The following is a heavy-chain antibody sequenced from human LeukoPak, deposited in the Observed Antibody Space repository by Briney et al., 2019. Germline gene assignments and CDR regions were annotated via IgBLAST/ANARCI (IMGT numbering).Heavy chain of an antibody. D-gene: IGHD4-23*01. CDR1: GFTFSTYV. Sequence: PGRSLRLSCAASGFTFSTYVMHWVRQAPGKGLEWVAVISYDGTNKYYADSVKGRFTISRDNSKNTLYLQMNSLRAADTALYYCAKDDYGGRKDFSVAYWGQGTLVTVSS. V-gene: IGHV3-30*18. CDR3: AKDDYGGRKDFSVAY. J-gene: IGHJ4*02. CDR2: ISYDGTNK.